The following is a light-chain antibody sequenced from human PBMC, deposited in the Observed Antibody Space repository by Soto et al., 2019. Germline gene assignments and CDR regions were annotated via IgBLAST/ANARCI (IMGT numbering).Light chain of an antibody. V-gene: IGKV3-20*01. Sequence: EIVLTQSPGTLSLSPCETATLSCRASQSVSNNYLAWYQQHPGQAPRLLIYGASNRAAGIPDRCSGSGAGKDFTLTSSRLEPEDFAVYYCQQYGNSPQTFGQGTKVDIK. CDR2: GAS. CDR3: QQYGNSPQT. CDR1: QSVSNNY. J-gene: IGKJ1*01.